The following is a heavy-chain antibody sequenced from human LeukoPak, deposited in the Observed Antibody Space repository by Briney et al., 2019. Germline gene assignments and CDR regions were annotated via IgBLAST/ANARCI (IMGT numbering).Heavy chain of an antibody. CDR3: ARASGDYLFDY. V-gene: IGHV1-69*06. CDR2: IIPIFGTA. Sequence: GASVKVSCKASGGTSSSYAISWVRQAPGQGLEWVGGIIPIFGTANYAQKFQGRVTITADKSTSTAYMELSSLRSEDTAVYYCARASGDYLFDYWGQGTLVTVSS. J-gene: IGHJ4*02. D-gene: IGHD4-17*01. CDR1: GGTSSSYA.